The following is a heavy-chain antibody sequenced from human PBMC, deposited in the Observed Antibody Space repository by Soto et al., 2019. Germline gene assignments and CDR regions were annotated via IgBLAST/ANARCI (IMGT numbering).Heavy chain of an antibody. CDR2: ISYSGST. J-gene: IGHJ6*02. CDR3: ARVVPSTYYAMDV. V-gene: IGHV4-59*01. Sequence: PSETLSLTCTVSGGSISSFYWSWIQQPPGKGLEWIGYISYSGSTNYNPSLKSRVSISVDTSKNQFSLKLSSVTAADTAVYYCARVVPSTYYAMDVWGQGTTVTVSS. CDR1: GGSISSFY.